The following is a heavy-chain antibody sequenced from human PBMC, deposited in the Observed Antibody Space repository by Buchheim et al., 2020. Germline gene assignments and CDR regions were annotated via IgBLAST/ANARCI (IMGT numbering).Heavy chain of an antibody. CDR2: ISPKSGGT. CDR1: GYTFTDYF. CDR3: ARADCSSPGCYVWAFGF. D-gene: IGHD2-2*01. Sequence: QVQLVQSGAEVKKPGASVKVSCKTSGYTFTDYFIHWVRQAPGQGLEWLGRISPKSGGTDSAQKFQGRLTLTRDTSISAASLDLSRLTIDDTAVYYCARADCSSPGCYVWAFGFWGQGTL. J-gene: IGHJ4*02. V-gene: IGHV1-2*06.